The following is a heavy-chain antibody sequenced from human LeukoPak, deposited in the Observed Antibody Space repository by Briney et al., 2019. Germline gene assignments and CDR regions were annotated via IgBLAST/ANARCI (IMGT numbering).Heavy chain of an antibody. CDR3: ARDNSVGDIAWWFDP. V-gene: IGHV1-46*01. Sequence: GASVKVSCKASGYIFTSYYIHWVRQAPGQGLEGMGVINPSGDTTTYAQKFQGRVTMTRDMSTTTDYMELSSLRSEDTAVYYCARDNSVGDIAWWFDPWGQGTLVTVSS. CDR2: INPSGDTT. D-gene: IGHD3-16*02. J-gene: IGHJ5*02. CDR1: GYIFTSYY.